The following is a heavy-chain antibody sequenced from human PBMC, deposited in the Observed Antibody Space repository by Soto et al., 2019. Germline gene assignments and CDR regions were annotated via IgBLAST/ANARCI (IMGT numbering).Heavy chain of an antibody. CDR1: GGSISSYY. D-gene: IGHD2-2*01. CDR3: ARVGIFIKGGSSTSWGALDY. Sequence: QVQLQESGPGLVKPSETLSLTCTVSGGSISSYYWSWIRQPPGKGLEWIGYIYYSGSTNYNPSLKSRVTISVDTSKNQFSLKLSSVTAADTAVYYCARVGIFIKGGSSTSWGALDYWGQGTLVTVSS. V-gene: IGHV4-59*01. J-gene: IGHJ4*02. CDR2: IYYSGST.